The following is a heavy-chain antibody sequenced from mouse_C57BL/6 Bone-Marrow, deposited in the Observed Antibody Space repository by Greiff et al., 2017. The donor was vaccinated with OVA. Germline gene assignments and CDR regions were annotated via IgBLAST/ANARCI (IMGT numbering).Heavy chain of an antibody. J-gene: IGHJ3*01. Sequence: DVQLVESGGGLVQPGGSLKLSCAASGFTFSDYYMYWVRQTPAKRLEWVAYISSGGGSYYYPDTVKGRFTISRANATNTLYLQLSRLKTEDTAMYYCARRGALRAGFAYWGQGTLVTVSA. CDR3: ARRGALRAGFAY. V-gene: IGHV5-12*01. CDR2: ISSGGGSY. D-gene: IGHD2-4*01. CDR1: GFTFSDYY.